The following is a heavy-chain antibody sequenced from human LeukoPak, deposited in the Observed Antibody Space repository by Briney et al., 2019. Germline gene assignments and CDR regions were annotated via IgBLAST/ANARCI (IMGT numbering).Heavy chain of an antibody. CDR2: IYYRGST. Sequence: PSETLSLTCTVSGGSISNYYWSWIRQPPGKGLEWIGYIYYRGSTNYNPSLKSRVTISVDTSKNQFSLKLSSVTAADTAVYYCARGGNYGDYDGYFDYWGQGTLVTVSS. CDR3: ARGGNYGDYDGYFDY. CDR1: GGSISNYY. V-gene: IGHV4-59*08. D-gene: IGHD4-17*01. J-gene: IGHJ4*02.